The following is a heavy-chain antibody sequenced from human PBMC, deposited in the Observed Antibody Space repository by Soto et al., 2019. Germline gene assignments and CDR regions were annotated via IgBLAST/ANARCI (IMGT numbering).Heavy chain of an antibody. CDR3: ASPGYCSDGTCYPDY. CDR1: GGSLSGSY. CDR2: IHHSGST. Sequence: QVQLQQWGAGLLKPSETLSLTCAVYGGSLSGSYWSWLRQPPGKGLEWIGAIHHSGSTYYNPSLKSRVTFSVDTSKNQCSLNLISVTAADTAVYYCASPGYCSDGTCYPDYWGQGTLVTVSA. J-gene: IGHJ4*02. D-gene: IGHD2-15*01. V-gene: IGHV4-34*01.